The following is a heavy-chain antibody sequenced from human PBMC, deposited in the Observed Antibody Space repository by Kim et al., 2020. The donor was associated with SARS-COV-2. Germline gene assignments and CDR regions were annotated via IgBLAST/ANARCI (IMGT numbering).Heavy chain of an antibody. Sequence: GSVKVSCKVSGYTLNELSIHWVRQAPGRGLEWMGGFDPEDAETLYAQKFQGRFTMTEDTSTDTAYMELGSLRSEDTAVYYCATAFAVRGDRRDYYYYYGIDVWGQGTTVTVSS. V-gene: IGHV1-24*01. CDR2: FDPEDAET. J-gene: IGHJ6*02. CDR3: ATAFAVRGDRRDYYYYYGIDV. CDR1: GYTLNELS. D-gene: IGHD3-10*01.